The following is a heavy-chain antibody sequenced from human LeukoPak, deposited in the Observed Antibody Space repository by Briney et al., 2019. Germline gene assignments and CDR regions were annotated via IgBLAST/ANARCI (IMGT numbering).Heavy chain of an antibody. V-gene: IGHV3-30*03. Sequence: GGSLRLSCAASGFTFSSYGMHWVRQAPGKGLEWVAVISYDGSNKYYADSVKGRFTISRDNSKNTLYLQMNSLRAEDTAVYYCARDAQRFLGIDYWGQGTLVTVPS. CDR1: GFTFSSYG. CDR3: ARDAQRFLGIDY. D-gene: IGHD3-3*01. CDR2: ISYDGSNK. J-gene: IGHJ4*02.